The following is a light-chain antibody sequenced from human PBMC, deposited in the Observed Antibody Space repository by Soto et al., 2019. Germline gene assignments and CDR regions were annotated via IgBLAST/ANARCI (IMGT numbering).Light chain of an antibody. CDR2: GAS. Sequence: EIVMTQSPATLSVSPGERATLSCRASQSVSSNLGWYQHIPGQAPRLLIYGASTRATGIPARFSGSGSGTEFTLTNTSLHSEDFAVYYCQQNNTWPRTFGQGTKVEIK. CDR1: QSVSSN. V-gene: IGKV3-15*01. CDR3: QQNNTWPRT. J-gene: IGKJ1*01.